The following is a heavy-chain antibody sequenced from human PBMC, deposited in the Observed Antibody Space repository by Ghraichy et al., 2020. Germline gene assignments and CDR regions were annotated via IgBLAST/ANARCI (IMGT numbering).Heavy chain of an antibody. V-gene: IGHV3-74*01. CDR1: GFTFSSYW. D-gene: IGHD3-22*01. Sequence: GGSLRLSCAASGFTFSSYWMNWVRQAPGKGLVWVSRITSDGSSTSYADSVKGRFTISRDNAKNTLYLQMNSLRAEDTAVYYCARDGYYDPYYYYYMYVWGKGTTVTVSS. CDR3: ARDGYYDPYYYYYMYV. J-gene: IGHJ6*03. CDR2: ITSDGSST.